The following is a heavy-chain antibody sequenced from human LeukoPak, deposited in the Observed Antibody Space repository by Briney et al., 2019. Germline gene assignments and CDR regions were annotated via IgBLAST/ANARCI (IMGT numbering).Heavy chain of an antibody. CDR1: GGSISSGSYY. J-gene: IGHJ4*02. Sequence: SQTLSLTCTVSGGSISSGSYYWSWIRQPAGKGLEWIGRIYTNGSTNYNPSLKSRVTKSVDTSKNQFSLKLSSVTAADTAVYYCAREMGVTTSHFDYWGQGTLVTVSS. V-gene: IGHV4-61*02. D-gene: IGHD4-11*01. CDR2: IYTNGST. CDR3: AREMGVTTSHFDY.